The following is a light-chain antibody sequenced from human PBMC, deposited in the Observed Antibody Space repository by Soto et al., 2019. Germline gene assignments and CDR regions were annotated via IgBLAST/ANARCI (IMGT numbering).Light chain of an antibody. CDR1: QTVDNN. CDR3: QQYNNWPLP. J-gene: IGKJ4*02. V-gene: IGKV3-15*01. CDR2: GAS. Sequence: EIVMTQSPVTLSVSPGEGATLSCRASQTVDNNLAWYQKKPGQAPRLLIFGASTRATGIPARFSGVGSGTEFTLTISSLQSEDFAVYYCQQYNNWPLPFGGGTKVEIK.